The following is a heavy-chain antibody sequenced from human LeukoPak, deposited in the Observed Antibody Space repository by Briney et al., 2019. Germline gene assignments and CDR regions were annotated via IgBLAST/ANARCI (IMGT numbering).Heavy chain of an antibody. CDR1: GFTFSNHW. V-gene: IGHV3-7*01. J-gene: IGHJ4*02. CDR2: IKQDGSEN. D-gene: IGHD3-10*02. CDR3: TRGMLRQPPDY. Sequence: PGGSLRLSCAASGFTFSNHWMSWVRHTPGKGLEWVANIKQDGSENYYRDSVKGRFTISRDNSKNTLYLQMNSLRVEDTAIYYCTRGMLRQPPDYWGQGMLVTVSS.